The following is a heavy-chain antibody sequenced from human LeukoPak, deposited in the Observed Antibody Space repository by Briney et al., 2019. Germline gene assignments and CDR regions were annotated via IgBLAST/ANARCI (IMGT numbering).Heavy chain of an antibody. Sequence: PSETLSLTCAVYIDSFTNYYWNWIRQTPGKGLEWIGEVNDSGGTNYNPSLKSRVTISVDTSKNQFSLKLSSVTAADTAVYYCARGTSMVRGVRFDYWGQGTLVTVSS. CDR3: ARGTSMVRGVRFDY. CDR1: IDSFTNYY. D-gene: IGHD3-10*01. J-gene: IGHJ4*02. CDR2: VNDSGGT. V-gene: IGHV4-34*01.